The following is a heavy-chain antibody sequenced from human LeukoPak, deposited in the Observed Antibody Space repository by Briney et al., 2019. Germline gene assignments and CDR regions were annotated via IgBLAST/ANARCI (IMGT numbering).Heavy chain of an antibody. D-gene: IGHD2-15*01. CDR1: GFTLSSYW. CDR2: IKEDDSQK. Sequence: PGGSLRLSCTASGFTLSSYWMSWVRQSPGKGLEWVANIKEDDSQKYYVDSVKGRFTISRDNAKNSLFLQMNSLRAEDTAVYYCARRTRSQDFDYWGQGTLVTVSS. CDR3: ARRTRSQDFDY. V-gene: IGHV3-7*01. J-gene: IGHJ4*02.